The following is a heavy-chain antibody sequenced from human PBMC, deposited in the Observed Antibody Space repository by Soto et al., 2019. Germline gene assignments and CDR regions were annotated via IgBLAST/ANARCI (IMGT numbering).Heavy chain of an antibody. D-gene: IGHD6-13*01. Sequence: GGSLRLSCAASGFTFDDYAMHWVRQVPGKGMEWVSGINWNSGSIGYGDSVKGRFAISRDNAKNSLHLQMNSLSAEDTAFYYCVKDESINWYSGHFRHWGQGTLVTVSS. CDR1: GFTFDDYA. CDR3: VKDESINWYSGHFRH. CDR2: INWNSGSI. J-gene: IGHJ1*01. V-gene: IGHV3-9*01.